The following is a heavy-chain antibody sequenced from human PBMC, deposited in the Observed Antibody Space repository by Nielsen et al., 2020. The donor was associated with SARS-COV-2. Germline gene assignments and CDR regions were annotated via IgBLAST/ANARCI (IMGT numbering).Heavy chain of an antibody. CDR3: ARRQLYCSGGSCYWFDP. CDR2: IYYSGST. CDR1: GGSISSYY. Sequence: GSLRLSCTVSGGSISSYYWSWIRQPPGKGLEWIGYIYYSGSTNYNPSLKSRVTISVDTSKNQFSLKLSSVTAAATAVYYCARRQLYCSGGSCYWFDPWGQGTLVTVSS. D-gene: IGHD2-15*01. J-gene: IGHJ5*02. V-gene: IGHV4-59*12.